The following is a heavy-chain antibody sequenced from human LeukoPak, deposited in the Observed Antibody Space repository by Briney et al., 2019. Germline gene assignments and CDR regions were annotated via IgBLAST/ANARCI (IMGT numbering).Heavy chain of an antibody. D-gene: IGHD6-19*01. CDR3: ARVSFASSDSFDY. CDR1: GYTFTGYY. J-gene: IGHJ4*02. Sequence: ASVKVSCKASGYTFTGYYMHWVRQAPGQGLEWMGWINPNSGGTNYAQKFQGRVTMTRDTSISTAYMELSRLRSGDTAVYYCARVSFASSDSFDYWGQGTLVTVSS. V-gene: IGHV1-2*02. CDR2: INPNSGGT.